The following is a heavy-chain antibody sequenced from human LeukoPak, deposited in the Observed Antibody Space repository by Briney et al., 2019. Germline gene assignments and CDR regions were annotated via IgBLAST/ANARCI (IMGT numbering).Heavy chain of an antibody. CDR2: ISSSSSSI. V-gene: IGHV3-48*01. J-gene: IGHJ4*02. CDR1: GFTLSSYG. Sequence: TGGSLRLSCAASGFTLSSYGMNWVRQAPGRGLEWVSYISSSSSSIYYAASVKGRFTISRDNAKNSLYLQMNSLRAEDTAVYYCARDPDYWGQGTLVIVSS. CDR3: ARDPDY.